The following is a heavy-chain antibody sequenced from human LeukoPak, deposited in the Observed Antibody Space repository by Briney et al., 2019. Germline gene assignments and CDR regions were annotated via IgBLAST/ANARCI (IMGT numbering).Heavy chain of an antibody. CDR2: VNPNSGVT. CDR3: ARDTGFPFFDF. J-gene: IGHJ4*01. CDR1: GYTFIDYY. Sequence: GASVKVSCKASGYTFIDYYIHWVRQAPGQGLEWMGSVNPNSGVTDYAQKFQGRITMTRDTSISTAYMELNRLTSDDTAVYYCARDTGFPFFDFWGHGALVTVSS. V-gene: IGHV1-2*02.